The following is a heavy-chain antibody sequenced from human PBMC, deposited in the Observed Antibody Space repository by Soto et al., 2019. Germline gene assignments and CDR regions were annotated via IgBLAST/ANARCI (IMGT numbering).Heavy chain of an antibody. J-gene: IGHJ5*02. D-gene: IGHD3-22*01. V-gene: IGHV3-66*04. CDR3: ARRYYDTSGYYWFDP. Sequence: GSLRLSCAASGLSVSSNYMSWVRQAPGKGLEWVSVIYSGGNTYYADSVKGRFIISRDNSKNTLYLQMNSLRAEDTAVYYCARRYYDTSGYYWFDPWGQGT. CDR1: GLSVSSNY. CDR2: IYSGGNT.